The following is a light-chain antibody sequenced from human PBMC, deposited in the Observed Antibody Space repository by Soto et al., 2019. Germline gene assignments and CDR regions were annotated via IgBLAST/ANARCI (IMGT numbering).Light chain of an antibody. J-gene: IGLJ1*01. V-gene: IGLV1-40*01. Sequence: SLLAQPPSVSGAPGQRVTLSRPGSSSKIGAGYDVHWYQQLPGRAPKLLIYANSNRPSGVPDRFSGSRSGTSASLAITGLQAEDEADYSCQSYDSSLSGFYVFGTGTKVTVL. CDR1: SSKIGAGYD. CDR3: QSYDSSLSGFYV. CDR2: ANS.